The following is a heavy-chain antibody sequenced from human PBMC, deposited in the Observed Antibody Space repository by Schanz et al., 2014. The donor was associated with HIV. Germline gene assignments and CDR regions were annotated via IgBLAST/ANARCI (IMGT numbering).Heavy chain of an antibody. Sequence: QEQLVESGGGVVQPGRSLRLSCAASGFTYRNYGMHWVRQAPGKGLEWVAVIWVDGTSKFYADSVKGRFTISRDDSSDTLYLQMNSLRPEDTAVYYCAKSHKHDSSDYYRFYYFGMDVWGQGTTVTVSS. CDR2: IWVDGTSK. D-gene: IGHD6-19*01. J-gene: IGHJ6*02. CDR3: AKSHKHDSSDYYRFYYFGMDV. CDR1: GFTYRNYG. V-gene: IGHV3-33*03.